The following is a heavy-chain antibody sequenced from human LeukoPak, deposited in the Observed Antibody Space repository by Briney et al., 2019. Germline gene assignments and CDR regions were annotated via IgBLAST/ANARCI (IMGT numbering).Heavy chain of an antibody. Sequence: PSETLSLTCAVSGYSISSGYYWGWIRRPPGKGLEWIGSIYHIGSTYYNPSPKIRVTISVVTSKNQFSLKLSSVTAADTAVYYCARGVVVVVAAPEGDWFDPWGQGTLVTVSS. CDR3: ARGVVVVVAAPEGDWFDP. CDR1: GYSISSGYY. D-gene: IGHD2-15*01. J-gene: IGHJ5*02. CDR2: IYHIGST. V-gene: IGHV4-38-2*01.